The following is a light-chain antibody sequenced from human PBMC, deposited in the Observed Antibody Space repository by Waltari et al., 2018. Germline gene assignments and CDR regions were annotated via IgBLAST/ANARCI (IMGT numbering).Light chain of an antibody. V-gene: IGLV1-47*01. CDR1: SSDIGANY. Sequence: QSVLTQPPSASGTPGQRVTISCSGISSDIGANYVYWYKQLPGTAPKLPIYGNTQRPSGVPDRFSGSKSGTSASLAISDLRSEDEADYYCAAWDDNLLYVFGTGTKVTVL. CDR2: GNT. J-gene: IGLJ1*01. CDR3: AAWDDNLLYV.